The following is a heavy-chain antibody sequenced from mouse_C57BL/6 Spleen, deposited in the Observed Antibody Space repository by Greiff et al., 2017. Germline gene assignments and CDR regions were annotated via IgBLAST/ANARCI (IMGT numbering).Heavy chain of an antibody. D-gene: IGHD1-1*01. CDR1: GYTFTSYW. CDR2: IHPNSGST. Sequence: VQLQQPGAELVKPGASVKLSCKASGYTFTSYWMHWVKQRPGQGLEWIGMIHPNSGSTNYNEKFKSKATLTVDKSSSTAYMQLSSLTSEDSAVYDCARWGTTVVGDYWGQGTTLTVSS. V-gene: IGHV1-64*01. CDR3: ARWGTTVVGDY. J-gene: IGHJ2*01.